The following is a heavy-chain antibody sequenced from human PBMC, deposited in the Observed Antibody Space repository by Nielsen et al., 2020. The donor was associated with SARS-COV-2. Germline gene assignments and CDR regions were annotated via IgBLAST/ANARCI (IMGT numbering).Heavy chain of an antibody. CDR1: GFIVSSHD. CDR2: ISSSGGST. Sequence: GESLNISCAASGFIVSSHDMSWVRQAPGKGLEWVSAISSSGGSTYYADSVKGRFTISRDNSKSTFYLHMNSLRAEDTAVYYCAKDGRYRPIDYWGQGTLVTVSS. J-gene: IGHJ4*02. D-gene: IGHD5-18*01. V-gene: IGHV3-23*01. CDR3: AKDGRYRPIDY.